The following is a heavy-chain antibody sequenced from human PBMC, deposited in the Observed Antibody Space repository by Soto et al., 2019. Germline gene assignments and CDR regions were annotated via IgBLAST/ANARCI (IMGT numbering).Heavy chain of an antibody. J-gene: IGHJ6*02. V-gene: IGHV3-43*01. Sequence: PGGSLRLSCAASGFTFDDYTMHWVRQAPGKGLEWVSLISWDGGSTYYADSVKGRFTISRDNSKNSLYLQMNSLRTEDTALYYCAKDQYSYGSRRYYYGMDVWGQGTTVTVSS. CDR3: AKDQYSYGSRRYYYGMDV. CDR2: ISWDGGST. CDR1: GFTFDDYT. D-gene: IGHD5-18*01.